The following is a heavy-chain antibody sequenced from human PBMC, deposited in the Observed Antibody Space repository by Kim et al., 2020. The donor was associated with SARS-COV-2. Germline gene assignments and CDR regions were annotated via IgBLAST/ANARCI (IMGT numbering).Heavy chain of an antibody. J-gene: IGHJ1*01. CDR2: IIPIFGTA. CDR1: GGTFSSYA. V-gene: IGHV1-69*13. D-gene: IGHD3-22*01. Sequence: SVKVSCKASGGTFSSYAISWVRQAPGQGLEWMGGIIPIFGTANYAQKFQGRVTITADESTSTAYMELSSLRSEDTAVYYCARDLGLTQYYYDSSGYYPEYFQHWGQGTLVTVSS. CDR3: ARDLGLTQYYYDSSGYYPEYFQH.